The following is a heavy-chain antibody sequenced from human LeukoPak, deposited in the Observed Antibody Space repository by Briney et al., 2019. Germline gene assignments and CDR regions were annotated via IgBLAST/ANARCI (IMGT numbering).Heavy chain of an antibody. Sequence: PSETLSLTCTVSGGSISSYYWSWIRQPAGKGLEWIGRFYISGSTKHNPSLRSRVTMSADTSKNQFSLKLSSVTAADTAVYYCARGGPGPGFYYDSSGYTDYWGQGTLVTVSS. J-gene: IGHJ4*02. CDR3: ARGGPGPGFYYDSSGYTDY. CDR2: FYISGST. CDR1: GGSISSYY. V-gene: IGHV4-4*07. D-gene: IGHD3-22*01.